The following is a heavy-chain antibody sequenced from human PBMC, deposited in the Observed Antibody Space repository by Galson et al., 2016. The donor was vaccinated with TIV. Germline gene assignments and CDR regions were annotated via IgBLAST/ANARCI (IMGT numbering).Heavy chain of an antibody. CDR1: GFTFSSYG. J-gene: IGHJ6*03. Sequence: SLRLSCAASGFTFSSYGLHWVRQAPGKGLEWVAFISYDGSDKNYAEALKGRFTISRDKSKNTLYLQMNSLRAEDTALYYCARVRKSYHMDVWGKGTTVTVSS. CDR3: ARVRKSYHMDV. CDR2: ISYDGSDK. D-gene: IGHD3-16*02. V-gene: IGHV3-30*03.